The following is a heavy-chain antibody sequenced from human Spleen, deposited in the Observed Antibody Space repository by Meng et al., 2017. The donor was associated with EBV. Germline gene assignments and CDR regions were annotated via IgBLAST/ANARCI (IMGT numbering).Heavy chain of an antibody. Sequence: QLQLQESGPGLVKPSETLSLTCTVSGGSISSSSYYWGWIRQPPGKGLEWIGSIYYSGSTYYNPSLKSRVTISVDTSKNQFSLKLSSVTAADTAVYYCARGNTAMAPECDYWGQGTLVTVSS. J-gene: IGHJ4*02. V-gene: IGHV4-39*07. CDR1: GGSISSSSYY. CDR2: IYYSGST. CDR3: ARGNTAMAPECDY. D-gene: IGHD5-18*01.